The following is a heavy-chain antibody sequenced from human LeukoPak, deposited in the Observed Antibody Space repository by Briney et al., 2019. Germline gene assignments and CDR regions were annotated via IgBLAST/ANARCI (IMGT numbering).Heavy chain of an antibody. J-gene: IGHJ6*03. CDR2: INHSGST. CDR1: GYSISSGYY. CDR3: ASVSRIVVVTAASIYYYYYMDV. D-gene: IGHD2-2*01. V-gene: IGHV4-38-2*02. Sequence: PSETLSLTCTVSGYSISSGYYWSWIRQPPGKGLEWIGEINHSGSTNYKPSLKSGVTISVDTSKHQFSLTLSSVTAAETAVYYCASVSRIVVVTAASIYYYYYMDVWGKGTTVTISS.